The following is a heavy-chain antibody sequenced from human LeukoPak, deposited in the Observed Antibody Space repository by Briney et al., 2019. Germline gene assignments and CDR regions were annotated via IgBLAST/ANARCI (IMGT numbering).Heavy chain of an antibody. CDR3: AKDLRDNYYYYGMDV. CDR2: ISGSGGST. V-gene: IGHV3-23*01. J-gene: IGHJ6*02. D-gene: IGHD4-17*01. CDR1: GFTFSSYA. Sequence: EGSLRLSCAASGFTFSSYAMSWVRQAPGKGLEWVSAISGSGGSTYYADSVKGRFTISRDNSKNTLYLQMDSLRAEDTAVYYCAKDLRDNYYYYGMDVWGQGTTVTVSS.